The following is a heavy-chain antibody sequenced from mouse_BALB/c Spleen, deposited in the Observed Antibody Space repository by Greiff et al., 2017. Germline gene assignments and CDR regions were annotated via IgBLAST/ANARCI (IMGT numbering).Heavy chain of an antibody. CDR3: ARADYYGSSYDYAMDY. CDR1: GFSLTSYG. Sequence: VKLMESGPGLVAPSQSLSITCTVSGFSLTSYGVHWVRQPPGKGLEWLGVIWAGGSTNYNSALMSRLSISKDNSKSQVFLKMNSLQTDDTAMYYCARADYYGSSYDYAMDYWGQGTSVTVSS. CDR2: IWAGGST. J-gene: IGHJ4*01. D-gene: IGHD1-1*01. V-gene: IGHV2-9*02.